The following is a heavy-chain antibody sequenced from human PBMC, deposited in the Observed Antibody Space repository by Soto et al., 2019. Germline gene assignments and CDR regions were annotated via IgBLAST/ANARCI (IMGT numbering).Heavy chain of an antibody. V-gene: IGHV3-23*01. D-gene: IGHD2-15*01. J-gene: IGHJ5*02. CDR3: AKDNRIVVANHGFDP. CDR2: ISGSGANT. Sequence: GGSLRLSCAASGFTFSSYAMTWVRQPPGKGLEWVSGISGSGANTYYADSVKGRFTISRDKSQNTVYLQMNSLRAEDTALYYCAKDNRIVVANHGFDPWGQGTLVTVSS. CDR1: GFTFSSYA.